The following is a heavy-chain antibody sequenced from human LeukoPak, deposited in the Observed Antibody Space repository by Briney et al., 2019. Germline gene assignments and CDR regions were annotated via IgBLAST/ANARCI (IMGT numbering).Heavy chain of an antibody. V-gene: IGHV3-23*01. CDR3: ASFQVGY. D-gene: IGHD2/OR15-2a*01. J-gene: IGHJ4*02. Sequence: PGGSLRLSCAASGFTFSNYAMNWVRQAPGKGLEWVSGISGSGGSTYYADSVKGRFTISRDNSKNTLYLQMNSLRAEDTAVYYCASFQVGYWGQGTLVTVSS. CDR1: GFTFSNYA. CDR2: ISGSGGST.